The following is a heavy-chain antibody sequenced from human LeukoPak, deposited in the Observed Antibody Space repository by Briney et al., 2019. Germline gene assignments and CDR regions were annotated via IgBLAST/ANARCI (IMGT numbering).Heavy chain of an antibody. J-gene: IGHJ4*02. V-gene: IGHV1-24*01. CDR2: FDPEDGET. D-gene: IGHD3-16*02. CDR1: GYTLTELS. CDR3: GRDHSFPGGYRYFDY. Sequence: ASVKVSCKVSGYTLTELSMHWVRQAPGKGLEWMGGFDPEDGETIYAQKFQGRVTMTEDTSTDTAYMELSSLRSEDTAVYYCGRDHSFPGGYRYFDYWGQGTLVTVSS.